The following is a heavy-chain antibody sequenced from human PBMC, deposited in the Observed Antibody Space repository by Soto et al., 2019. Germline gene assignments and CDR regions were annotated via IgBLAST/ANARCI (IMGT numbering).Heavy chain of an antibody. Sequence: SETLSLTCTVSGGSIRNVHWSWIRQSPGKRLEWIGFILHSGNAKYNPSLKSRVTISVDTSKNQFSLSLDSVTAADTAVYFCARAHAPTLPFDYWGQGTLVTVSS. CDR1: GGSIRNVH. CDR2: ILHSGNA. J-gene: IGHJ4*01. CDR3: ARAHAPTLPFDY. V-gene: IGHV4-59*01. D-gene: IGHD2-15*01.